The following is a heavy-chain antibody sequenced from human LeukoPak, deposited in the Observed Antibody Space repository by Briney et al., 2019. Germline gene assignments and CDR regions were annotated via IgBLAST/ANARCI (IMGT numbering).Heavy chain of an antibody. V-gene: IGHV1-18*01. Sequence: ASAKVSCKASGYTVTSYGISWVRQAPGQGLEWMGWISAYNGNTNYAQKLQGRVTMTTDTSTSTAYMELRSLRSDDTAVYYCARLYQNYYYYMDVWGKGTTVTISS. D-gene: IGHD2-2*01. CDR2: ISAYNGNT. CDR3: ARLYQNYYYYMDV. CDR1: GYTVTSYG. J-gene: IGHJ6*03.